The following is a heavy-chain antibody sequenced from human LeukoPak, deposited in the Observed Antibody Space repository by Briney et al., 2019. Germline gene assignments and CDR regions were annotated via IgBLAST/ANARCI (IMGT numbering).Heavy chain of an antibody. Sequence: GGALRLSCADSGFTFSDYWMSWVGQAPGKGLEWVANINQDGSEKYYVYSVYCRFTISRDNSNNSLHLQMNTLRAEDTAVYYCAKAGYGSGSSSFDQWGQGTLVTVSS. CDR3: AKAGYGSGSSSFDQ. V-gene: IGHV3-7*01. CDR1: GFTFSDYW. D-gene: IGHD3-10*01. J-gene: IGHJ4*02. CDR2: INQDGSEK.